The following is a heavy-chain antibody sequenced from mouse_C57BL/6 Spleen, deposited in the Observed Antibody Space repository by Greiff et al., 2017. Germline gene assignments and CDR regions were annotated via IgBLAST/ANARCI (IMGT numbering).Heavy chain of an antibody. J-gene: IGHJ2*01. V-gene: IGHV5-17*01. CDR1: GFTFSDSG. CDR3: ARDWDYFDY. Sequence: EVQRVESGGGLVKPGGSLKLSCAASGFTFSDSGMHWVRQAPEKGLEWVAYISSGSSTIYYADTVKGRFTISRDNAKNTLFLQMTSLRSEDTAMYYCARDWDYFDYWGQGTTLTVSS. CDR2: ISSGSSTI. D-gene: IGHD4-1*01.